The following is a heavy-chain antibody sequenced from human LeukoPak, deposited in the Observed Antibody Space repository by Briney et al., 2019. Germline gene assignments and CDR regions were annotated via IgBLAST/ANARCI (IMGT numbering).Heavy chain of an antibody. D-gene: IGHD6-13*01. CDR1: GFTFDDYA. J-gene: IGHJ4*02. Sequence: GSSLRLSCAVSGFTFDDYAMHWVPEAPGKGLEWVTGIGWNSGRIVYAESVKGRFSISRDNAKKSLYLQMNSLGGEETALYYCVKVTAAGFVDHWGQGTLVTVSS. CDR2: IGWNSGRI. V-gene: IGHV3-9*01. CDR3: VKVTAAGFVDH.